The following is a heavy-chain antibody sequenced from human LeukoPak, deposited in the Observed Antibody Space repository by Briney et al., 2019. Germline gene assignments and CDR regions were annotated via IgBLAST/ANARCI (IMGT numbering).Heavy chain of an antibody. CDR3: ATETNGRHYDY. CDR2: IGPTGSDR. CDR1: GLTFSTSG. V-gene: IGHV3-21*06. D-gene: IGHD1-14*01. Sequence: SGGSLRLSCTASGLTFSTSGFNWVRQAPGKGLEWVASIGPTGSDRYHADSIKGRFSNSRDNANNFLYLQMNSLRAEDTAVYYCATETNGRHYDYWGQGTLLTVSS. J-gene: IGHJ4*02.